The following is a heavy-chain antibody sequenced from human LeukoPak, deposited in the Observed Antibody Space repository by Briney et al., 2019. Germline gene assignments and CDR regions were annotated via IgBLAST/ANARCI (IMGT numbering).Heavy chain of an antibody. V-gene: IGHV1-69*05. J-gene: IGHJ6*03. CDR1: GGTFSSYA. Sequence: SVKVSCKASGGTFSSYAISWLRQAPGQGLEWMGGIIPIFGTANYAQKFQGRVTITTDESTSTAYMELRSLRSEDTAVYCCARAVERGYYMDVWGKGTTVTVSS. CDR2: IIPIFGTA. CDR3: ARAVERGYYMDV. D-gene: IGHD5-24*01.